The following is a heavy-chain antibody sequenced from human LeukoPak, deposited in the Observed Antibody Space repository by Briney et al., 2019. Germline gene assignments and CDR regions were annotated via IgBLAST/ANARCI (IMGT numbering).Heavy chain of an antibody. CDR3: AREGGGSSWYLYFDY. V-gene: IGHV4-39*07. Sequence: SETLSLTCTVSGGSISSSSYYWGWIRQPPGKGLEWIGSIYYSGSTYYNPSLKSRVTISVDTSKNQFSLKLSSVTAADTAVYYCAREGGGSSWYLYFDYWGQGTLVTVSS. CDR1: GGSISSSSYY. CDR2: IYYSGST. J-gene: IGHJ4*02. D-gene: IGHD6-13*01.